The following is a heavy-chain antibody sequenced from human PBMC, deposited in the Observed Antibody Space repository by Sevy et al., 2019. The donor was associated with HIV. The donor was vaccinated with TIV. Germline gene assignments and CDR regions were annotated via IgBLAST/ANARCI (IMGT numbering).Heavy chain of an antibody. D-gene: IGHD5-18*01. J-gene: IGHJ6*03. CDR1: GFSFRDFS. CDR3: ARDSSGEECGYRYYYMDV. V-gene: IGHV3-11*01. CDR2: LSSSGTTK. Sequence: GGSLRLSCAASGFSFRDFSMTWIRQTPGKGLEWVSFLSSSGTTKYYADSVEGRFTMSRDIARNSVYLQMNSLRVDDAAIYHCARDSSGEECGYRYYYMDVWGKGTTVTVSS.